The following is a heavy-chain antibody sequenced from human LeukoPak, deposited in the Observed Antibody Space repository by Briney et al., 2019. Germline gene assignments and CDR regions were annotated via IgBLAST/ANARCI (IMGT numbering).Heavy chain of an antibody. Sequence: ASVKVSCKASGYTFTTYGITWVRQAPGQGLEWMGWISGYNGDTTYAQKFQGRATMTTDTSTSTAYMELRSLRSDDTAVYFCARVGRYSSTWPPEGDDAFDIWGQGTMVTVSS. CDR1: GYTFTTYG. D-gene: IGHD6-13*01. V-gene: IGHV1-18*01. CDR2: ISGYNGDT. CDR3: ARVGRYSSTWPPEGDDAFDI. J-gene: IGHJ3*02.